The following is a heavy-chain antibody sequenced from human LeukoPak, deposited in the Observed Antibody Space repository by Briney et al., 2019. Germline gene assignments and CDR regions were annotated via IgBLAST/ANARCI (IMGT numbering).Heavy chain of an antibody. CDR3: AREGALTVTKDAFDI. J-gene: IGHJ3*02. D-gene: IGHD4-17*01. CDR1: GFTFSSYG. V-gene: IGHV3-30*02. CDR2: IRYDGSNK. Sequence: GGSLRLSCAASGFTFSSYGMHWVRQAPGKGLEWVAFIRYDGSNKYYADSVKGRFTIPRDNSKNTLYLQMNSLRAEDTAVYFCAREGALTVTKDAFDIWGQGTMVTVSS.